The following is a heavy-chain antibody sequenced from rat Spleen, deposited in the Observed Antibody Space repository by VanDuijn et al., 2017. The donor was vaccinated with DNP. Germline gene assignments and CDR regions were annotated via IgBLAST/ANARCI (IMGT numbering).Heavy chain of an antibody. CDR2: MWSGGTT. CDR1: GFSLTDYS. D-gene: IGHD1-2*01. Sequence: VQLKESGPGLVQPSQTQSLTCTVSGFSLTDYSVHWVRQPPGKGLEWMGVMWSGGTTAYNSALKSRLSISRDTSKSQVFLKMNSLQTEDTAIYYCTRDGSPYYSSYMDVMDAWGQGASVTVSS. J-gene: IGHJ4*01. CDR3: TRDGSPYYSSYMDVMDA. V-gene: IGHV2S63*01.